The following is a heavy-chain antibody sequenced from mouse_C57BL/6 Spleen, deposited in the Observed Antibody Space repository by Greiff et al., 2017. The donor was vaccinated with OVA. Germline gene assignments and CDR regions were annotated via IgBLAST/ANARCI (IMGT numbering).Heavy chain of an antibody. V-gene: IGHV2-6*03. Sequence: QVQLKESGPGLVAPSQSLSITCTVSGFSLTSYGVHWVRQPPGKGLEWLVVIWSDGSTTYNSALKSRLSISKDNSKSQVFLKMNSLQTDDTAMYYCAKDMTSYYGNLYAMDYWGQGTSVTVSS. CDR3: AKDMTSYYGNLYAMDY. CDR2: IWSDGST. D-gene: IGHD2-1*01. CDR1: GFSLTSYG. J-gene: IGHJ4*01.